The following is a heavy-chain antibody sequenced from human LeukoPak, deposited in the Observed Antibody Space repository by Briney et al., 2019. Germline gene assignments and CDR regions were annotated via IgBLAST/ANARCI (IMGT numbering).Heavy chain of an antibody. CDR3: ARGWGEIGYCRGCTCKHPQFDY. Sequence: GGSLRLSCAASGLTLSDYNIDWVRQAPGKGLEWVANIKEDGREKYYVDSVKGRFTLSKDNAKNSVYLQMNSLGAEDTAVYYCARGWGEIGYCRGCTCKHPQFDYWGQGILVTVSS. CDR1: GLTLSDYN. V-gene: IGHV3-7*01. J-gene: IGHJ4*02. CDR2: IKEDGREK. D-gene: IGHD2-15*01.